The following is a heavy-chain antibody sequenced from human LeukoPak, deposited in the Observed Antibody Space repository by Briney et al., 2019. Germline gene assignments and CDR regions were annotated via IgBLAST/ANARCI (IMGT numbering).Heavy chain of an antibody. D-gene: IGHD6-13*01. J-gene: IGHJ4*02. Sequence: GGSLRLSCAASGFTFNNYGMHWGRQAPGKGLEWAAVIWSDGTNDYYADPVQGRFTISRDNSKNTLYLQMTSLRVDDTAVYYCARDRGSSWFGPIDYWGLGTLVTVSS. CDR2: IWSDGTND. CDR3: ARDRGSSWFGPIDY. CDR1: GFTFNNYG. V-gene: IGHV3-33*01.